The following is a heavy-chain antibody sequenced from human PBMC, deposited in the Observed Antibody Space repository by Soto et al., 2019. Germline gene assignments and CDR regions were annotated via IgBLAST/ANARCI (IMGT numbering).Heavy chain of an antibody. CDR3: ARTSVNWGSRGLVDY. V-gene: IGHV2-5*02. D-gene: IGHD7-27*01. CDR1: GFSFSTSGVG. CDR2: LYWDDDK. Sequence: QITLKESGPTLVKPTQTLTLTCTFSGFSFSTSGVGVGWIRQPPGKALEWLAFLYWDDDKRYSPSLKSRLTITKDTSKNQVLLTMTNMDPVDTATYYCARTSVNWGSRGLVDYWGQGTLVTVAS. J-gene: IGHJ4*02.